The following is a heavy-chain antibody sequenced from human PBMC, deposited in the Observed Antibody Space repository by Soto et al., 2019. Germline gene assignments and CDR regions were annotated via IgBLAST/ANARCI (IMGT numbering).Heavy chain of an antibody. V-gene: IGHV3-30*18. J-gene: IGHJ4*02. Sequence: QVQLVESGGGVVQPGRSPRLSCAAPGFTFSSYGMHWVRQAPGKGLEWVAVISYDGSNKYYADSVKGRFTISRDNSKNTLYLQMNSLRAEDTAVYYCAKVLRGGATTSYYFDYWGQGTLVTVSS. CDR1: GFTFSSYG. CDR3: AKVLRGGATTSYYFDY. CDR2: ISYDGSNK. D-gene: IGHD1-26*01.